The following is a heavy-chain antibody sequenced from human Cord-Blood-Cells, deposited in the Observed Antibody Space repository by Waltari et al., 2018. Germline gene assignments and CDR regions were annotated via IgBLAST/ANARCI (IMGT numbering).Heavy chain of an antibody. CDR1: GYTFTSYG. CDR2: ISAYNGNT. D-gene: IGHD6-13*01. J-gene: IGHJ6*03. CDR3: ARDRRWTGSSWYYYYYMDV. V-gene: IGHV1-18*04. Sequence: QVQLVQSGAEVKKPGASVKVSCKASGYTFTSYGISWVRQAPGQGLEWMGWISAYNGNTNYTQKLQGRVTMTTDTSTSTAYMELRSLRSDDTAVYYCARDRRWTGSSWYYYYYMDVWGKGTTVTVSS.